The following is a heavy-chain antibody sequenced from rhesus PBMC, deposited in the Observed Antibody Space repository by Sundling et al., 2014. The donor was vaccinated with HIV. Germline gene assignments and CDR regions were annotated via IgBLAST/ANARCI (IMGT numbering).Heavy chain of an antibody. J-gene: IGHJ4*01. D-gene: IGHD2-27*01. CDR1: GASISSYW. CDR3: ARQRREGSFLMVFTAMWH. Sequence: QVQLQESGPGLVKPSETLSLTCTVSGASISSYWWSWIRQPPGKGLEWIGEINGNSGSTNYNPSLNSRVTISRDTSKNQFSLKLTFVTAADTAVYYCARQRREGSFLMVFTAMWHWGQGVLVTVSS. V-gene: IGHV4-80*01. CDR2: INGNSGST.